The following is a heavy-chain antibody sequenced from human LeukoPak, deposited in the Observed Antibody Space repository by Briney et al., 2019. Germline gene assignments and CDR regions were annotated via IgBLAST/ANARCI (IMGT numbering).Heavy chain of an antibody. D-gene: IGHD3-10*01. Sequence: ASVKVSCKASGYTFTSYDINWVRQATGQGLEWMGWMNPNSGNTGYAQKFQGGVTMTRNTSISTAYMELSSLRSEDTAVYYCARGSVRGHYYYYYGMDVWGQGTTVTVSS. CDR3: ARGSVRGHYYYYYGMDV. V-gene: IGHV1-8*01. CDR1: GYTFTSYD. J-gene: IGHJ6*02. CDR2: MNPNSGNT.